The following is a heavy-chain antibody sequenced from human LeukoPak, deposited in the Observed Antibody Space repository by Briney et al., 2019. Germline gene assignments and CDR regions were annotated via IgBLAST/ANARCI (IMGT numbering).Heavy chain of an antibody. CDR3: ARDPSPFRFLERFDP. J-gene: IGHJ5*02. V-gene: IGHV3-30-3*01. CDR1: GFTFSHYA. Sequence: GGSLRLSCAASGFTFSHYAMHWLRQTPGKGLEWVVVTSYDGSNEYYSDSVKDRFTISRDNSKNTLDLQMNGLRNDDTAVYYCARDPSPFRFLERFDPWGLGTLVTVSS. D-gene: IGHD3-3*01. CDR2: TSYDGSNE.